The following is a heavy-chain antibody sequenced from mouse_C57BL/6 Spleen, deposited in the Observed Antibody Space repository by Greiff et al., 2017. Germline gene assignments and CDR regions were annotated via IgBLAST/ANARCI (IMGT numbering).Heavy chain of an antibody. J-gene: IGHJ4*01. CDR2: IYPGDGDT. Sequence: VKLQESGAELVKPGASVKISCKASGYAFSSYWMNWVKQRPGKGLAWIGQIYPGDGDTNYNGKFKGKATLTADKSSSTAYMQLSSLTSEDSAVYFCARSSGNYPYYAIDYWGQGTSVTVSA. CDR1: GYAFSSYW. D-gene: IGHD2-1*01. CDR3: ARSSGNYPYYAIDY. V-gene: IGHV1-80*01.